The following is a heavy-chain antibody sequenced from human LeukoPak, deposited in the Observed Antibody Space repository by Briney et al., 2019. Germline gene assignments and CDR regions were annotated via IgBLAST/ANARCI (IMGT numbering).Heavy chain of an antibody. CDR3: AKRRRLVGAYYDY. Sequence: GGSLRLSCAASGFTLSGYAMSWVRQAPGKGLEWVSTISGTAGTTYYADSVGGRFTISRDNSKNTLFLQMNGLRAEDTATFYCAKRRRLVGAYYDYWARESWSPSPQ. CDR2: ISGTAGTT. D-gene: IGHD1-26*01. J-gene: IGHJ4*02. V-gene: IGHV3-23*01. CDR1: GFTLSGYA.